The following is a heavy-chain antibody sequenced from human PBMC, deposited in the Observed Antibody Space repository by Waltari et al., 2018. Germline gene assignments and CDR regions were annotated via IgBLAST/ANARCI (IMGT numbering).Heavy chain of an antibody. D-gene: IGHD2-2*01. Sequence: QVQLVQSGAEVKKPGSSVKVSCKASGGTFSSYAISWVRQAPGQGLEWMGGIIPIFGTTNYEQKFQGRVTITTDESTSTAYMELSSLRSKDTAVYYFARSLAYCSSTSCFSFDYWGQGTLVTVSS. J-gene: IGHJ4*02. CDR3: ARSLAYCSSTSCFSFDY. CDR2: IIPIFGTT. CDR1: GGTFSSYA. V-gene: IGHV1-69*05.